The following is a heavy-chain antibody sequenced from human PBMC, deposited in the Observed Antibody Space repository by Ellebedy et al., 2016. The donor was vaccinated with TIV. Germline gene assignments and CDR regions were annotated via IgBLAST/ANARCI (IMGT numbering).Heavy chain of an antibody. J-gene: IGHJ6*02. CDR1: GFTFNIYA. Sequence: PGGSLRLSCAASGFTFNIYAFHWVRQAPGKGLEWVAIISFDGSNEYYADSVKGRFTIYRDNSKNTVYLQMNGPTTEDTGIYYCVRAPGGQWQIYGMDVWGQGTTVTVSS. V-gene: IGHV3-30*14. CDR3: VRAPGGQWQIYGMDV. D-gene: IGHD6-19*01. CDR2: ISFDGSNE.